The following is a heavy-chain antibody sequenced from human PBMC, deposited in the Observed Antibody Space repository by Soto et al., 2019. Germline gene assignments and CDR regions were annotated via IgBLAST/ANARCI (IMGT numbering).Heavy chain of an antibody. D-gene: IGHD2-2*01. V-gene: IGHV1-69*01. CDR2: IIPIPGTA. Sequence: QVQLVQSGAEVKKPGSSVKVSCKASGGTFSSYAISWVRQAPGQGLEWMGGIIPIPGTANYAQKFQGRDTITADESTSTAYMELSSLRSEDTAVYYCARSQGSSTSLEIYYYYYYGMDVWGQGTTVTVSS. J-gene: IGHJ6*02. CDR1: GGTFSSYA. CDR3: ARSQGSSTSLEIYYYYYYGMDV.